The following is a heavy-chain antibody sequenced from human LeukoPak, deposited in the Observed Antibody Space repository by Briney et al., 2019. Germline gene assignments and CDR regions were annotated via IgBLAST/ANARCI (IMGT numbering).Heavy chain of an antibody. CDR3: ARDNREQQLVPPTSAD. Sequence: GGSLRLSCAASGFTVTDYGMSWVRQSPGKGLEWVSSMSDVGPNTYYADSVKGRFTISRDTSKNTLFLQMNSLRAEDTAVYYWARDNREQQLVPPTSADWGQGSPVTASS. D-gene: IGHD6-13*01. V-gene: IGHV3-23*01. J-gene: IGHJ4*02. CDR1: GFTVTDYG. CDR2: MSDVGPNT.